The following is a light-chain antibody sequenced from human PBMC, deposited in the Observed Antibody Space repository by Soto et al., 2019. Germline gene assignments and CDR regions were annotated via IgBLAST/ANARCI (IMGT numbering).Light chain of an antibody. V-gene: IGKV1-39*01. Sequence: DIPMTQSPSSLSTSVGDRVTITCRASQSINSYLNWYQQKPGRVPKLLIYAASRLQSGVPSRFSGSGSGTDFTLTISGLQPEDSATYYCQQSYISPWTFGQGTKVEIK. CDR3: QQSYISPWT. CDR2: AAS. J-gene: IGKJ1*01. CDR1: QSINSY.